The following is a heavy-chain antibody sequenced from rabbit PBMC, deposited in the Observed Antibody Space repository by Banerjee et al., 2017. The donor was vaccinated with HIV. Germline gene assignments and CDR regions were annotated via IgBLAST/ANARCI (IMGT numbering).Heavy chain of an antibody. J-gene: IGHJ4*01. Sequence: QSLEESGGDLVQPGASLALTCTASGFTFSTYWMCWVRQAPGKGLEWIACIGVGSSGTTYYASWVNGRFTISKTSSTTVTLQMTSLTAADTATYFCARDPSYDEYGDSLYFFDLWGPGTLVTVS. CDR3: ARDPSYDEYGDSLYFFDL. CDR1: GFTFSTYW. V-gene: IGHV1S40*01. D-gene: IGHD2-1*01. CDR2: IGVGSSGTT.